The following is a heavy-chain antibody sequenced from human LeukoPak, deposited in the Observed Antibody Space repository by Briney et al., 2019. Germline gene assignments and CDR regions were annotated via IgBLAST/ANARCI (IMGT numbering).Heavy chain of an antibody. Sequence: GGSLRLSCAASGFTFSSYAMSWVRQAPGKGLEWVSAISGSGGSTYYADSVKGRFTISRDNSKNTLYLQMNSLRAEDTAVYYCARGPRGYYDSSGCLDYWGQGTLVTVSS. CDR2: ISGSGGST. D-gene: IGHD3-22*01. V-gene: IGHV3-23*01. CDR1: GFTFSSYA. J-gene: IGHJ4*02. CDR3: ARGPRGYYDSSGCLDY.